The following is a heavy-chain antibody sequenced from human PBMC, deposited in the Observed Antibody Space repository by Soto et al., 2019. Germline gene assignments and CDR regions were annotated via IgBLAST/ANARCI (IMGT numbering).Heavy chain of an antibody. CDR3: ARDKRDIVLVPAQDGGDY. V-gene: IGHV1-18*01. J-gene: IGHJ4*02. D-gene: IGHD2-2*01. CDR2: ISAYNGNT. CDR1: GYTFTSYG. Sequence: ASVKVSCKASGYTFTSYGISWVRQAPGQGLEWMGWISAYNGNTNYAQKLQGRVTMTTDTSTSTVYMELRSLRSDDTAVYYCARDKRDIVLVPAQDGGDYWGQGTLVTVSS.